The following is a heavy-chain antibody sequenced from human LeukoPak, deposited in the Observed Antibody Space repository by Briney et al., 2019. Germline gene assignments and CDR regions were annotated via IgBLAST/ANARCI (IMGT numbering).Heavy chain of an antibody. CDR3: ARAADYGDRFDP. Sequence: ASVKASCKASGYTFTSYGISWVRQAPGQGLEWMGWISAYNGNTNYAQKLQGRVTMTTDTSTSTAYMELRSLRSDDTAVYYCARAADYGDRFDPWGQGTLVTVSS. J-gene: IGHJ5*02. CDR1: GYTFTSYG. CDR2: ISAYNGNT. D-gene: IGHD4-17*01. V-gene: IGHV1-18*01.